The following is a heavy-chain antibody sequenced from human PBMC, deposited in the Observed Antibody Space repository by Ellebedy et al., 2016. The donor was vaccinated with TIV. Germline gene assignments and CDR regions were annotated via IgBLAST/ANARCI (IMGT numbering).Heavy chain of an antibody. CDR3: ARLEGERYDGYGMDV. D-gene: IGHD1-1*01. CDR1: GFTFSSYA. J-gene: IGHJ6*02. Sequence: GESLKISXAASGFTFSSYAMSWVRQAPGKGLEWVSSISGSGGSTYYADSVKGRFTISRDNSKNTLYLQMNSLRAEDTAVYYCARLEGERYDGYGMDVWGQGTTITVSS. V-gene: IGHV3-23*01. CDR2: ISGSGGST.